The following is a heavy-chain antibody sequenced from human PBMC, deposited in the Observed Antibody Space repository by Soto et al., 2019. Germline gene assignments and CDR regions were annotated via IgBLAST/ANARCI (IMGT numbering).Heavy chain of an antibody. CDR1: GFTFSSYG. Sequence: GGSLRLSCAASGFTFSSYGMHWVRQAPGKGLEWVAVISYDGSNKYYADSVKGRFTISRDNSKNTLYLQMNSLRAEDTAVYYCAKRAGSRGWYGGYYYYGMDVWGQGTTVTVSS. CDR3: AKRAGSRGWYGGYYYYGMDV. J-gene: IGHJ6*02. CDR2: ISYDGSNK. V-gene: IGHV3-30*18. D-gene: IGHD6-19*01.